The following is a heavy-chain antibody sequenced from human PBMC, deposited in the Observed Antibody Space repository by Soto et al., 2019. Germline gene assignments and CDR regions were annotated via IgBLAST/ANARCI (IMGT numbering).Heavy chain of an antibody. CDR1: GGSISSYY. CDR2: IYYSGST. CDR3: ARYQWLAEDYYYYGMDV. J-gene: IGHJ6*02. Sequence: PSETLSLTCTVSGGSISSYYWSWIRQPPGKGLEWIGYIYYSGSTNYNPSLKSRVTISVDTSKNQFSLKLSSVTAADTAVYYCARYQWLAEDYYYYGMDVWGQGTTVTVSS. V-gene: IGHV4-59*01. D-gene: IGHD6-19*01.